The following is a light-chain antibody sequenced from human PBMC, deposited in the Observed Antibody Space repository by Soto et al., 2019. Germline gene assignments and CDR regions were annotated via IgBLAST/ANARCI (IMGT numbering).Light chain of an antibody. CDR1: STDIGSYNY. J-gene: IGLJ2*01. V-gene: IGLV2-14*03. CDR3: SSYGVSSTL. CDR2: DVS. Sequence: QSVLTQPASLSGSPGQSITVSCTGTSTDIGSYNYVSWYQQHPGKAPKLMIFDVSYRPSEISDRFSGSKSGNTASLTISGLQSEDEADYSCSSYGVSSTLFGGGTKVTVL.